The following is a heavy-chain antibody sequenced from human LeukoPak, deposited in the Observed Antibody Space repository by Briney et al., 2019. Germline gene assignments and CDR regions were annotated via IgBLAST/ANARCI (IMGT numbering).Heavy chain of an antibody. J-gene: IGHJ4*02. CDR2: IYISGRS. D-gene: IGHD5-18*01. Sequence: SETLSLTCTVYGGSISTYYWSWIRQPAGKGLEWIERIYISGRSNYNPSLQSRVTMSVDTSRNQFSLKLRSVTAADTAVYYCAGEASDTAMATYYFDYWGQGTLVTVSS. V-gene: IGHV4-4*07. CDR1: GGSISTYY. CDR3: AGEASDTAMATYYFDY.